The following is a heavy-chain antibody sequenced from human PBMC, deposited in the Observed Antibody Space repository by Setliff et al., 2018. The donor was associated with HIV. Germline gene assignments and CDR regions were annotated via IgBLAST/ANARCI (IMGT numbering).Heavy chain of an antibody. J-gene: IGHJ4*02. CDR3: AREGLPTPYYFDY. CDR1: GDSISSSNW. CDR2: IYHSGST. V-gene: IGHV4-4*02. Sequence: SETLSLTCTVSGDSISSSNWWSWVRQPPGKGLEWIGEIYHSGSTNYNPSLKSRVTISVDKSKNQFSLKLSSVTAADTAVYYCAREGLPTPYYFDYWGQGTLVTVSS.